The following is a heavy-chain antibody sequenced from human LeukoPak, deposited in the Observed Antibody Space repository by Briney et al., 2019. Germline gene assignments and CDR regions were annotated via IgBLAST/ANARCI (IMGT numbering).Heavy chain of an antibody. J-gene: IGHJ6*03. D-gene: IGHD1-1*01. CDR3: ARAGTKPNYYYYYMDV. CDR2: IYTSGST. V-gene: IGHV4-4*07. Sequence: PSETLSLTCTVSGGSISSYYWNWIRQPAGKGLGWIGRIYTSGSTNYNPSLKSRVTMSVDTSKNQFSLKLSSVTAADTAIYYCARAGTKPNYYYYYMDVWGKGTTVTVSS. CDR1: GGSISSYY.